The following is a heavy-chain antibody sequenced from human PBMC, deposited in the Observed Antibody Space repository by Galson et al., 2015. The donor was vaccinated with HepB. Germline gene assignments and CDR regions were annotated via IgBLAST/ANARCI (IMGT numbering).Heavy chain of an antibody. D-gene: IGHD6-13*01. J-gene: IGHJ5*02. V-gene: IGHV3-21*01. CDR3: ARDVQQLVQGSLVNWFDP. CDR2: VSSSSSYI. Sequence: SLRLSCAASGFTFSSYSMNWVRQAPGKGLEWVSSVSSSSSYIYYADSVKGRFTISRDNAKNSLYLQMNSLRAEDTAVYYCARDVQQLVQGSLVNWFDPWGQGTLVTVSS. CDR1: GFTFSSYS.